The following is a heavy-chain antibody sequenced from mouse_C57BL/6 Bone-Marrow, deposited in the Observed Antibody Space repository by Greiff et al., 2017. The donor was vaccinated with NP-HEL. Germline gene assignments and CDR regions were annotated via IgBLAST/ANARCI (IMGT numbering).Heavy chain of an antibody. Sequence: EVKVVESGGGLVQSGRSLRLSCATSGFTFSDFYMEWVRQAPGKGLEWIAASRNKANDYTTEYSASVKGRFIVSRDTSQSILYIQMNALRAEDTAIYYCARDSNWEGPGYWYFDVWGTGTTVTVSS. J-gene: IGHJ1*03. CDR3: ARDSNWEGPGYWYFDV. CDR1: GFTFSDFY. CDR2: SRNKANDYTT. V-gene: IGHV7-1*01. D-gene: IGHD4-1*01.